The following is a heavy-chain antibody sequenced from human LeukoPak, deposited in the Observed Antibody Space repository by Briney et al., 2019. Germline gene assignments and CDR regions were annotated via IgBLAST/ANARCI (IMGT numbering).Heavy chain of an antibody. Sequence: PSETLSLTCTVSGGSISSSSYYWGWTRQPPGKGLEWIGTIYYSGSTYYNPSLKSRVTISVETSKNQFSLKLSSVTAADTAVYYCARAGSGWYGAFDIWGQGTMVTVSS. CDR3: ARAGSGWYGAFDI. CDR1: GGSISSSSYY. J-gene: IGHJ3*02. V-gene: IGHV4-39*07. D-gene: IGHD6-19*01. CDR2: IYYSGST.